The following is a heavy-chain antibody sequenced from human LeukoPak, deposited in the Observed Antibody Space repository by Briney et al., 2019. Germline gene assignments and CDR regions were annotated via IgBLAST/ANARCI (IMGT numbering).Heavy chain of an antibody. V-gene: IGHV4-34*01. CDR1: GGSFRGYY. J-gene: IGHJ5*02. CDR2: IHHSGST. Sequence: SETLSLTCAVYGGSFRGYYWSWIRQPPGKGLEWIGEIHHSGSTNYIPSLRTRVTISTDTSKNQFSLNLHSVPPADPAVYYFXXGRGVTIFGVVITNPDWFDPWGQGTLVTVSS. CDR3: XXGRGVTIFGVVITNPDWFDP. D-gene: IGHD3-3*01.